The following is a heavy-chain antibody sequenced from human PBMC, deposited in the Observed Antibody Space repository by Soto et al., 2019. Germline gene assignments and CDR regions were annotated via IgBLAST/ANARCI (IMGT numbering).Heavy chain of an antibody. CDR3: AKGSSSRGWYRFDF. CDR1: GFTFSTYA. D-gene: IGHD6-19*01. V-gene: IGHV3-23*01. J-gene: IGHJ4*02. Sequence: EVQLLESGGGLVQPGGSLRLSCAASGFTFSTYAMSWVRQAPGKGLEWVSAISGSDISTYYADSVKGRFTISRDNSKNPLYLQMTSLRAEGTVVNYCAKGSSSRGWYRFDFWGQGTLVTVSS. CDR2: ISGSDIST.